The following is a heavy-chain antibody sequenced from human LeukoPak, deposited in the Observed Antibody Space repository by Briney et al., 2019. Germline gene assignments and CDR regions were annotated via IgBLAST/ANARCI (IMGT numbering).Heavy chain of an antibody. Sequence: PGGSLRLSCAASGFTFRSYAMRGVRQASGKGGEGGSAISCICGSTYYAHSVKGRFTLYRDNSNHTLYLQINSLRADDTPVYYCASRTRATTAPFDYWGQGTLVTVSS. J-gene: IGHJ4*02. V-gene: IGHV3-23*01. CDR3: ASRTRATTAPFDY. D-gene: IGHD1-26*01. CDR2: ISCICGST. CDR1: GFTFRSYA.